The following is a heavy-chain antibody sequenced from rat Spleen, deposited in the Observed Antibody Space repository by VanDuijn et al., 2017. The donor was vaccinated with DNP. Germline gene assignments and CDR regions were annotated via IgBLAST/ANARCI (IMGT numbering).Heavy chain of an antibody. CDR1: GFSLTRNS. V-gene: IGHV2-1*01. Sequence: QVQLKESGPGLVQPSQTLSLTCAVSGFSLTRNSVHWVRQPPGKGLEWLGAIWSDGNKDYNSGFKSRLSISRDTSKSQVFLKMNSLQAEDTAIYFCTRRGFYYVDWYWYFDFWGPGTMVTVSS. CDR3: TRRGFYYVDWYWYFDF. CDR2: IWSDGNK. J-gene: IGHJ1*01. D-gene: IGHD1-12*02.